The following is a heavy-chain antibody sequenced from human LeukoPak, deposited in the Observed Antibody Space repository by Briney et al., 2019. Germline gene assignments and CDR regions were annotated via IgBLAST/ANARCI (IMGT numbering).Heavy chain of an antibody. Sequence: SEPLSLTRTVSGYSLSRGYDWGWIRQPPGKGLEWIGSIYHSGSTYYNPSLKSRVTISVDTSKNQFSLKLSSVTAADTAVYYCASYCSSTSCFASDAFDIWGQGTMVTVSS. CDR1: GYSLSRGYD. CDR3: ASYCSSTSCFASDAFDI. D-gene: IGHD2-2*01. J-gene: IGHJ3*02. CDR2: IYHSGST. V-gene: IGHV4-38-2*02.